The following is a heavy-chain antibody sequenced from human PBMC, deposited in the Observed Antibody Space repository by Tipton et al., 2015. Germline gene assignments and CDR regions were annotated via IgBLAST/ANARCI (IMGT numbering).Heavy chain of an antibody. CDR1: GDSVSSGTDY. V-gene: IGHV4-61*01. D-gene: IGHD5-12*01. CDR2: TFSGGST. J-gene: IGHJ2*01. Sequence: TLSLTCSVSGDSVSSGTDYWSWIRQPPGKGLEWIGYTFSGGSTNYNPSLKSRVTISLDTSKSQFSLNVSSVTPADTAVYYCVRENSGWRHWDFDLWGRGTLVTVSS. CDR3: VRENSGWRHWDFDL.